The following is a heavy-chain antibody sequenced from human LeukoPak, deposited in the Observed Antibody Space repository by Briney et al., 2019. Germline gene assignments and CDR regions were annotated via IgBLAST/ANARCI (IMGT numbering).Heavy chain of an antibody. CDR3: ARDLYDFWSGYYLPVGD. CDR2: ISSSSSTI. D-gene: IGHD3-3*01. Sequence: PGGSLRLSCAASGFTFSSYSMNWVRQAPGKGLEWVSYISSSSSTIYYADSVKGRFTISRDNAKNSLYLQMNSLRAEDTAVYYCARDLYDFWSGYYLPVGDWGQGTLVTVSS. CDR1: GFTFSSYS. J-gene: IGHJ4*02. V-gene: IGHV3-48*01.